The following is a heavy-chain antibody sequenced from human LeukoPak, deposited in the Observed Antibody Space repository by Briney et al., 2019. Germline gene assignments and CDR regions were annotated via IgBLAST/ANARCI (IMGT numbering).Heavy chain of an antibody. J-gene: IGHJ4*02. D-gene: IGHD3-22*01. CDR1: GGSISRSGYS. CDR2: IYYTGST. Sequence: SETLSLTCAVSGGSISRSGYSWSWIRQPPGKGLEWIGYIYYTGSTYYNPSLKSRVTISVDTSKNQFSLKLSSVTAADTAVYYCARAHLVGYYYDSSGYYDYWGQGTLVTVSS. CDR3: ARAHLVGYYYDSSGYYDY. V-gene: IGHV4-30-4*07.